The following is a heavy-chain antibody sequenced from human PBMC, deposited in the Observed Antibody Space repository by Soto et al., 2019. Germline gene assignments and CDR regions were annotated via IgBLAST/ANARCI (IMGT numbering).Heavy chain of an antibody. CDR3: ARGRGKYYYDSSGYYSISWGTFSL. V-gene: IGHV4-39*01. D-gene: IGHD3-22*01. CDR1: GGSISSSSYY. CDR2: IYYSGST. J-gene: IGHJ4*02. Sequence: SSETLSLTCTVSGGSISSSSYYWGWIRQPPGKGLEWIGSIYYSGSTYYNPSLKSRVTISVDTSKNQFSLKLSSVTAADTAVYYCARGRGKYYYDSSGYYSISWGTFSLWGQGTLVTVSS.